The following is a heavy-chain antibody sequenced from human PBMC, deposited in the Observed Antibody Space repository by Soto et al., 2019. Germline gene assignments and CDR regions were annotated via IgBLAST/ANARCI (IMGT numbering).Heavy chain of an antibody. D-gene: IGHD3-10*01. Sequence: SCPTLVNPTQTLTLTCTFSGFSLSTSGMCVSWIRQPPGKALEWLALIDWDDDKYYSTSLKTRLTISKDTSKNQVVLTMTNMDPVDTATYYCARLPGGSGSYDYYYGMDVWGQGTTVTVSS. CDR3: ARLPGGSGSYDYYYGMDV. J-gene: IGHJ6*02. V-gene: IGHV2-70*01. CDR1: GFSLSTSGMC. CDR2: IDWDDDK.